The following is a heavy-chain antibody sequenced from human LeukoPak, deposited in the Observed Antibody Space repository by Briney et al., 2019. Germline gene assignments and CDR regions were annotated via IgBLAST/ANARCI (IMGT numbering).Heavy chain of an antibody. J-gene: IGHJ4*02. CDR2: TYYRSKWYN. V-gene: IGHV6-1*01. CDR3: ARDLAGFGGYSYGMVDY. Sequence: SQTLALTCAISGDSVSSNSATWNWISQSPSRGLEWLGRTYYRSKWYNDYALSVKSRITINPDTSKNQFSLHLNSVTPEDTAVYYCARDLAGFGGYSYGMVDYWGQGTLVTVSS. CDR1: GDSVSSNSAT. D-gene: IGHD5-18*01.